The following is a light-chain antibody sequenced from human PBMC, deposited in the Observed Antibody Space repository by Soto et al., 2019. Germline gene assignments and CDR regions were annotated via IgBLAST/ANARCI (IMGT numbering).Light chain of an antibody. CDR3: QSYDSSLSGSKV. J-gene: IGLJ1*01. CDR1: SSNIAAVFD. CDR2: GNT. V-gene: IGLV1-40*01. Sequence: QSVLTQPPSVSGAPGQRVTISCTGTSSNIAAVFDVHWYHQFPGTAPKALISGNTNRPPAVPDRFSASKSGTSASLAISGLQAEDEADYYRQSYDSSLSGSKVVGTGTKLTVL.